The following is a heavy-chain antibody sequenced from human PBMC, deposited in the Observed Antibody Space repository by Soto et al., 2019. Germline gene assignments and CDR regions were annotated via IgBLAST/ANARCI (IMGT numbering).Heavy chain of an antibody. CDR3: ATYRWKRQWLAFQH. CDR2: IVPIFRTA. D-gene: IGHD6-19*01. J-gene: IGHJ1*01. CDR1: GGSFSTAA. Sequence: ASVKVSCKASGGSFSTAAISWVRQAPGQGLEWMGGIVPIFRTADYAQTFQGRVTITADESTSTAYLELSSLRSEDTAVYYCATYRWKRQWLAFQHWGQGTLVTVSS. V-gene: IGHV1-69*13.